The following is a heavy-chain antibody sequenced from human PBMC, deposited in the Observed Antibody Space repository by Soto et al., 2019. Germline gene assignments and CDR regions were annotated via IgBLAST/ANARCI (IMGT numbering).Heavy chain of an antibody. D-gene: IGHD5-18*01. CDR3: ARGPGYSFGYSVYYYYYGMDV. CDR1: GGSLSGIY. CDR2: VNHSGST. Sequence: SETLSLTCVVYGGSLSGIYWTWVRQPPGKGLEWIGEVNHSGSTNYSPSLESRITISLDTSNNQFSLKLSSVTAADTAVYYCARGPGYSFGYSVYYYYYGMDVWGQGTTVTVSS. J-gene: IGHJ6*02. V-gene: IGHV4-34*01.